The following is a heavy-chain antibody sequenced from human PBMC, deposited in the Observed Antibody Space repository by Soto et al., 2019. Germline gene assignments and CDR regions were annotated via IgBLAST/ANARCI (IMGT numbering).Heavy chain of an antibody. J-gene: IGHJ5*02. V-gene: IGHV4-59*01. D-gene: IGHD3-9*01. CDR3: AREGRDWDNWFDP. CDR1: GGSISSYY. CDR2: IYYSGST. Sequence: SETLSPPSTVSGGSISSYYWRRIRQPPGKGLEWIGYIYYSGSTNYNPSLKSRVTISVDTSKNQFSLKLSSVTAADTAVYYCAREGRDWDNWFDPWGQGTLVTVSS.